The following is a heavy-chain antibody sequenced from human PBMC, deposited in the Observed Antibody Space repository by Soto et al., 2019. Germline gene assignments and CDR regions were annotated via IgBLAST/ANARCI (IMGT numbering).Heavy chain of an antibody. D-gene: IGHD3-10*01. CDR2: INHSGST. CDR3: ARGTMVRGVIQAGYYYYMDV. V-gene: IGHV4-39*07. CDR1: GGSISSGGYY. J-gene: IGHJ6*03. Sequence: HSETMSLTCTVSGGSISSGGYYWSWIRQPPGKGLEWIGEINHSGSTNYNPSLKSRVTISVDTSKNQFSLKLSSVTAADTAVYYCARGTMVRGVIQAGYYYYMDVWGKGTTVTVSS.